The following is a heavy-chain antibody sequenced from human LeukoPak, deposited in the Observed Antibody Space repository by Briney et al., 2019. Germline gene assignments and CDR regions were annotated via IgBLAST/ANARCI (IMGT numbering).Heavy chain of an antibody. CDR1: GFTFSSYS. Sequence: PGGSLRLSCAASGFTFSSYSMNWVRQAPGKGLEWVSSISSSSSYIYYADSVKGRFTISRDNAKNSLYLQMNSLRAEDTAVYYCAKEVVEFSGSYPYYFDYWGQGTLVTVSS. D-gene: IGHD1-26*01. CDR2: ISSSSSYI. V-gene: IGHV3-21*01. CDR3: AKEVVEFSGSYPYYFDY. J-gene: IGHJ4*02.